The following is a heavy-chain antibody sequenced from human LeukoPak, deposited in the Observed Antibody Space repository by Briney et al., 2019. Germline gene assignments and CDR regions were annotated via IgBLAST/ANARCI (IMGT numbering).Heavy chain of an antibody. CDR1: GFTFDDYA. V-gene: IGHV3-9*01. CDR3: AKGGRFGIVVVPAAEYFQH. D-gene: IGHD2-2*01. CDR2: ISWNSGSI. J-gene: IGHJ1*01. Sequence: GGSLRLSCAASGFTFDDYAMHWVRQAPGKGLEWVSGISWNSGSIGYADSVKGRVTISRDNAKNSLYLQMNSLRAKDTALYYCAKGGRFGIVVVPAAEYFQHWGQGTLVTVSS.